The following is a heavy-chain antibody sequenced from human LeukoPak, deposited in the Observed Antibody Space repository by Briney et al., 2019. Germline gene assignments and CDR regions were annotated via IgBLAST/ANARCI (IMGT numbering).Heavy chain of an antibody. V-gene: IGHV3-74*01. Sequence: GGSLRLSCAASGFTFSSYWMRWVRQAPGKGLVWVSRINSDGSSTTYADSVKGRFTISRDNAKNTLYLQMNSLRAEDTAVYYCAYFACSSTSCKYFDYGARETLVTVSS. CDR2: INSDGSST. CDR1: GFTFSSYW. CDR3: AYFACSSTSCKYFDY. D-gene: IGHD2-2*01. J-gene: IGHJ4*02.